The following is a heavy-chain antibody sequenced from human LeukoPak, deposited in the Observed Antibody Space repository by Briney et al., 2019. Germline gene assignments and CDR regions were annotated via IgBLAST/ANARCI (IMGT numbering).Heavy chain of an antibody. CDR2: LWYDGSNK. CDR3: ARGDFDY. J-gene: IGHJ4*02. CDR1: AFTFSSYG. V-gene: IGHV3-33*01. Sequence: RGSLRLSCAASAFTFSSYGMHLVRQAPGKGLEWVAVLWYDGSNKYYADSVKGRFTISRDNSKNTLYLQMNSLRAEDTAVYYCARGDFDYWGQGTLVTVSS.